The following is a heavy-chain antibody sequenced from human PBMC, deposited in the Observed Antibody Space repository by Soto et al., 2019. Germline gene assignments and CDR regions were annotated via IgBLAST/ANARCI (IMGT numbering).Heavy chain of an antibody. V-gene: IGHV3-23*01. D-gene: IGHD6-13*01. CDR2: ISGSRGTT. Sequence: EVQLLESGGGLVQPGGSLRLSCAASGFTFGSYAMSWVRQAPGKGLEWVSTISGSRGTTYYADSVKGRFTISRDNSKNTLYLQMNSLRAEDSAVYHCAKLMDEQQLLSAFDLWGQGTMVTASS. J-gene: IGHJ3*01. CDR3: AKLMDEQQLLSAFDL. CDR1: GFTFGSYA.